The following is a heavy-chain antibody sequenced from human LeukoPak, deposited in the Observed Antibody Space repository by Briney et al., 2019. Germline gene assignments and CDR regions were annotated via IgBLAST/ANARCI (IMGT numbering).Heavy chain of an antibody. V-gene: IGHV3-23*01. CDR2: ISGSGGST. Sequence: PGGSLRLSCAASGFTFSSYDMSWVRQAPGKGLEWVSAISGSGGSTYYADSVKGRFTISRDNSKNTLYLQMNSLRAEDTAVYYCAKGYYYDSSGYYYVDLGKYYFDYWGQGTLVTVSS. D-gene: IGHD3-22*01. CDR3: AKGYYYDSSGYYYVDLGKYYFDY. J-gene: IGHJ4*02. CDR1: GFTFSSYD.